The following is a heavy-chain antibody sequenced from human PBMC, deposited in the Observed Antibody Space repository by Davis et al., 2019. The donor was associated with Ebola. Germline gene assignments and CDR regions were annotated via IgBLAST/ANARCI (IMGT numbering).Heavy chain of an antibody. CDR3: ARGHNYAHEY. CDR2: VFLKSGAT. D-gene: IGHD4-11*01. J-gene: IGHJ4*02. V-gene: IGHV1-2*06. Sequence: ASVKVSCKASGYTFTDYTIHWMRQAPGQGLEWLGRVFLKSGATNYAQKFQGRVTMTRDTSISTVYMELSSLRYDDTADYYCARGHNYAHEYWGQGTLVTVSS. CDR1: GYTFTDYT.